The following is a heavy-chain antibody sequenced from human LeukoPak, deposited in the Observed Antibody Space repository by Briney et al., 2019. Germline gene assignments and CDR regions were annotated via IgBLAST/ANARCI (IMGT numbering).Heavy chain of an antibody. CDR1: GGSISSYY. CDR3: ARVITVRGVIFDY. CDR2: IYYSGST. J-gene: IGHJ4*02. Sequence: PSETLSLTCTVSGGSISSYYWSWIRQPPGKGLEWIGYIYYSGSTNYNPSLKSRVTISVDTSTNQFSLSLSSVTAADTAVYYCARVITVRGVIFDYWGQGTLVTVSS. D-gene: IGHD3-16*01. V-gene: IGHV4-59*01.